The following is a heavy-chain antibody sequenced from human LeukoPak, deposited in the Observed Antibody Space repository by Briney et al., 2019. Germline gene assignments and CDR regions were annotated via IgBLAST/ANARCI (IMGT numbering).Heavy chain of an antibody. V-gene: IGHV3-48*04. Sequence: PGGSLRLSCAASGFTFSSYTMNWVRQAPGGGLGWVSYINTGSSTIYYADSVKGRFTTSRDNAKSSLFLQMDSLRAEDTAVYYCARDLIAATDYWGQGTLVTVSS. CDR1: GFTFSSYT. CDR3: ARDLIAATDY. D-gene: IGHD6-13*01. J-gene: IGHJ4*02. CDR2: INTGSSTI.